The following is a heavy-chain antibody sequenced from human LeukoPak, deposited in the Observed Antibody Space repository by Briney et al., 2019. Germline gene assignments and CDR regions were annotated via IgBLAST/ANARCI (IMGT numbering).Heavy chain of an antibody. CDR3: ARVIGSYGDSAY. J-gene: IGHJ4*02. V-gene: IGHV3-48*04. CDR2: ITSSSSST. D-gene: IGHD4-17*01. Sequence: GGSMRLSCAASGFTFSSFSMNWVRQAPGKGLEWISYITSSSSSTYYADSVKGRFTISRDNAKNSLYLQMNSLRAEDTAVYYCARVIGSYGDSAYWGQGTLVTVSS. CDR1: GFTFSSFS.